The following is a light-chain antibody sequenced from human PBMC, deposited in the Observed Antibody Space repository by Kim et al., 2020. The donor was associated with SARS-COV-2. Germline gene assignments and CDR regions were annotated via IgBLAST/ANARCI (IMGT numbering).Light chain of an antibody. V-gene: IGKV1-12*01. CDR1: ESVSSW. J-gene: IGKJ1*01. CDR2: SAS. CDR3: QQANSFPWT. Sequence: DIQMTQSPSSVSASVGDRVTITCRASESVSSWLAWYQQKPGKAPKLLIYSASTLQSGVPSRFSGGGSGTDFTLTISRLQPEDFATYFCQQANSFPWTFGQGTKLEI.